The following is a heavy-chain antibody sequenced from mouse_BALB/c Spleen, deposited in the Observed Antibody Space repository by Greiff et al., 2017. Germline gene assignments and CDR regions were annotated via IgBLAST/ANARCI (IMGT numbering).Heavy chain of an antibody. Sequence: EVQLVESGGGLVKPGGSLKLSCAASGFTFSSYAMSWVRQTPEKRLEWVASISSGGSTYYPDSVKGRFTISRDNARNILYLQMSSLRSEDTAMYYCARIYYGYDWWGQGTTLTVSS. D-gene: IGHD2-2*01. CDR3: ARIYYGYDW. V-gene: IGHV5-6-5*01. CDR2: ISSGGST. J-gene: IGHJ2*01. CDR1: GFTFSSYA.